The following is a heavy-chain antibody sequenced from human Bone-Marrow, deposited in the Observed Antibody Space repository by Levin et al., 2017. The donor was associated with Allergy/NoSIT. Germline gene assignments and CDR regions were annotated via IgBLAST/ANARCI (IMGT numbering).Heavy chain of an antibody. Sequence: GESLKISCQTSGYISTTYGISWVRQAPGQGLEWVGWISPFNVNTVYAQKFQGRVTMTTDTSTTTAYMDLRGLTSDDTAVYYCARIGGRYGADAFDFWGQGTLVTVSS. J-gene: IGHJ3*01. D-gene: IGHD1-26*01. CDR1: GYISTTYG. V-gene: IGHV1-18*01. CDR3: ARIGGRYGADAFDF. CDR2: ISPFNVNT.